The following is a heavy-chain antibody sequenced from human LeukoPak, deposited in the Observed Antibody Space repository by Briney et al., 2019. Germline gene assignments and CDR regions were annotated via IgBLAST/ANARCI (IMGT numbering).Heavy chain of an antibody. D-gene: IGHD3-10*01. CDR3: ARALRLLWFGEPRGYFDY. Sequence: PGGSLRLSCAASGFTFSDYYMSWIRQAPGKGLEWVSYISSSGSTIYYADSVKGRFTISRDNAKNSLYLQMNSLRAEDTAVYYCARALRLLWFGEPRGYFDYWGQGTLVTVSS. CDR2: ISSSGSTI. CDR1: GFTFSDYY. V-gene: IGHV3-11*01. J-gene: IGHJ4*02.